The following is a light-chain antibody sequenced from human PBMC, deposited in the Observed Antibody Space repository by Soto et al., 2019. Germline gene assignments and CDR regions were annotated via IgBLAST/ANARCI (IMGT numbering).Light chain of an antibody. CDR3: QQYVISGT. J-gene: IGKJ1*01. CDR2: GAS. CDR1: QSVSSN. V-gene: IGKV3-15*01. Sequence: EIVMTLSAAALSVYKGERATLSCRASQSVSSNLAWYQPKPGQAPRLLIYGASTRATGIPARFSGSGSGTEFTLTISRLEPEDFAVYYYQQYVISGTFGQGTKADIK.